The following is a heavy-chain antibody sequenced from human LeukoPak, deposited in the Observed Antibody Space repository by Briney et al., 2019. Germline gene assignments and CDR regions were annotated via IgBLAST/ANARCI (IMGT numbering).Heavy chain of an antibody. D-gene: IGHD6-13*01. CDR3: ARLSRVAAAGRDY. J-gene: IGHJ4*02. CDR1: GYTFTGYY. V-gene: IGHV1-2*02. Sequence: ASVTVSCKASGYTFTGYYMHWVRQAPGQGLEWMGWINPNSGGTNYAQKFQSRVTMTRETSISTAYMELSRLRSDDTAVHYCARLSRVAAAGRDYGGQGTLVTVSS. CDR2: INPNSGGT.